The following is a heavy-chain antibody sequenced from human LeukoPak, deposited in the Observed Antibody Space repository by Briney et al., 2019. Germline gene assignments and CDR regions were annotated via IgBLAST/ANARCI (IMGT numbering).Heavy chain of an antibody. Sequence: TSVKVSCKASGFTFTTSAVQWVRQARGQRLEGIGRIVVGSGNTDHAQKFQGRLTITRDISTSTAYMELSSLTSDDTAVYYCAAVPNANAWYWDDAFDIWGQGKMVTVSS. CDR1: GFTFTTSA. CDR3: AAVPNANAWYWDDAFDI. J-gene: IGHJ3*02. V-gene: IGHV1-58*01. D-gene: IGHD2-8*02. CDR2: IVVGSGNT.